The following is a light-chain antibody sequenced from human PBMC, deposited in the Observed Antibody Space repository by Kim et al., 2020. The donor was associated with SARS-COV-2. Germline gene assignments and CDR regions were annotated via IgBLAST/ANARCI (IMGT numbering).Light chain of an antibody. Sequence: QSITIACTGTSSDVGAYKYVSWYQQHPGKGPELMIFDVSERPSWISNRFSGSKSGNTASLTISGLQAEDEADYYCSSYARSSSYVFGTGTKVTVL. CDR1: SSDVGAYKY. J-gene: IGLJ1*01. V-gene: IGLV2-14*04. CDR3: SSYARSSSYV. CDR2: DVS.